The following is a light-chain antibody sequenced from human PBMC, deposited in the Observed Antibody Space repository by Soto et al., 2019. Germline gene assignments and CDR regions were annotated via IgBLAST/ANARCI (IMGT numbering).Light chain of an antibody. CDR1: QGISNS. J-gene: IGKJ5*01. Sequence: DIHMTQSPSSLSASVGDRVTITCRASQGISNSLAWYQHKPGKAPKSLMFGASTLQSGVPPRFRGRESGTVCSLAIQSLQAENFATYYFNHCCDYPFAFGQGTRLEVK. CDR2: GAS. CDR3: NHCCDYPFA. V-gene: IGKV1-16*01.